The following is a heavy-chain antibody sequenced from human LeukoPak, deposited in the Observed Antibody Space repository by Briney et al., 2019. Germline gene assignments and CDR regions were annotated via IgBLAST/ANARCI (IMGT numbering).Heavy chain of an antibody. Sequence: GGSLRLSCAASGFTFSSYAMHWVRQAPGKGLEWVAVISYDGSNKYYADSVKGRFTISRDNSKNTLYPQMNSLRAEDTAVYYCARQFMGSGYIFENAYFDYWGQGTLVTVSS. D-gene: IGHD3-22*01. CDR1: GFTFSSYA. CDR2: ISYDGSNK. J-gene: IGHJ4*02. V-gene: IGHV3-30-3*01. CDR3: ARQFMGSGYIFENAYFDY.